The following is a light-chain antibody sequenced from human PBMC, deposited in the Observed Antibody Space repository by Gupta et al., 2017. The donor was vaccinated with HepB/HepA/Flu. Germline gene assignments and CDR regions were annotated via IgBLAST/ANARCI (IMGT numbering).Light chain of an antibody. CDR1: SLRTYY. CDR3: SSRDSSGKYLI. J-gene: IGLJ1*01. Sequence: SSELTQYPAVSVALGQTVRITCQGDSLRTYYASWYQQKQGQEPILVIYKKDNPPSEIPDRCLCCSSGNNASWLIMGAQAEDEADDHCSSRDSSGKYLIFGTGTTVSVL. CDR2: KKD. V-gene: IGLV3-19*01.